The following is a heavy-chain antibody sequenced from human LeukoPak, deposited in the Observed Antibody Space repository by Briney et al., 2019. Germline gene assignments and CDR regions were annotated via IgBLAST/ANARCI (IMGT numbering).Heavy chain of an antibody. Sequence: PGGSLRLSCVASGLCFSSFAMSWVRQGPARGLEWVSSIRGNGDTFYADSVRGRFTLFSDSSTNTVYFQLNNLRVEDTAIYYCAKASWVSSTDAVRWGQGTLVTVSS. D-gene: IGHD3-16*01. CDR3: AKASWVSSTDAVR. J-gene: IGHJ4*02. CDR1: GLCFSSFA. V-gene: IGHV3-23*01. CDR2: IRGNGDT.